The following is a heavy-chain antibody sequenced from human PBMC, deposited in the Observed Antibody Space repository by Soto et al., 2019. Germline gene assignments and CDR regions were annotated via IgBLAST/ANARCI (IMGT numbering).Heavy chain of an antibody. Sequence: GGSLRLSCAASGFTFSSYAMHWVRQAPGKGLEWVAVISYDGSNKYYADSVKGRFTISRDNSKNTLYLQMNSLRAEDTAVYYCARAASAPRSGWLQSSLDYWGQGTLVTVSS. V-gene: IGHV3-30-3*01. J-gene: IGHJ4*02. CDR2: ISYDGSNK. CDR3: ARAASAPRSGWLQSSLDY. CDR1: GFTFSSYA. D-gene: IGHD5-12*01.